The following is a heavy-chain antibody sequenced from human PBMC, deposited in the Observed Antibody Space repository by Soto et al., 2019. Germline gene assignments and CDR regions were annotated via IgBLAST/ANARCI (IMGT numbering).Heavy chain of an antibody. D-gene: IGHD1-26*01. J-gene: IGHJ3*02. CDR2: IIPIFGTA. CDR3: ARERNYSGSYSAFDI. V-gene: IGHV1-69*13. CDR1: GGTFSSYA. Sequence: SVKVSCKASGGTFSSYAISWVRQAPGQGLEWMGGIIPIFGTANYAQKFQGRVTITADESTRTAYMELSSLRSEDTAVYYCARERNYSGSYSAFDIWGQGTMVTV.